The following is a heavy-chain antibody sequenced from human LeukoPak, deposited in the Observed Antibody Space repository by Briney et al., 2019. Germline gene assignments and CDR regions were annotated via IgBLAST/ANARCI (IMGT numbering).Heavy chain of an antibody. D-gene: IGHD3-22*01. CDR2: IYSGGST. J-gene: IGHJ1*01. CDR1: GFTVSSNY. CDR3: AYDSSGYYYFQH. V-gene: IGHV3-66*01. Sequence: TGGSLRLSCAASGFTVSSNYMSWVRQAPGKGLEWVSVIYSGGSTYYADSVKGRFTISRDSSKNTLYLQMNSLRAEDTAVYYCAYDSSGYYYFQHWGQGTLVTVSS.